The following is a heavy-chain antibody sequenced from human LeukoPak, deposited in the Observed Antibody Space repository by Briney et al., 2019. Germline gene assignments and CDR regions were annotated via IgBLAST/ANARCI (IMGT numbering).Heavy chain of an antibody. V-gene: IGHV1-18*01. D-gene: IGHD4-23*01. CDR2: ISAYNGDT. CDR3: ARTRPTVEGWGFDY. Sequence: ASVKVSCKASSYTFTSYGITWVRQAPGQGLEWMGWISAYNGDTKYAQKLQGRVTLTTDISTSTAYMELRSLRSDDTAVYYCARTRPTVEGWGFDYWGQGTLVTVSS. CDR1: SYTFTSYG. J-gene: IGHJ4*02.